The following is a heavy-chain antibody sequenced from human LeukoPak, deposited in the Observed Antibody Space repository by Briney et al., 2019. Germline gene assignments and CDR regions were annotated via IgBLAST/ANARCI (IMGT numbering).Heavy chain of an antibody. CDR2: IYYSGST. V-gene: IGHV4-39*01. CDR1: GGSISSSSYY. CDR3: ARGLSSGIANDY. J-gene: IGHJ4*02. Sequence: SETLTLTCTVSGGSISSSSYYWGWIRQPPGKGLEWIGSIYYSGSTYYNPSLKSRVTISVDTSKDQFSLKLSSVTAADTAVYYCARGLSSGIANDYWGQGTLVTVSS. D-gene: IGHD1-26*01.